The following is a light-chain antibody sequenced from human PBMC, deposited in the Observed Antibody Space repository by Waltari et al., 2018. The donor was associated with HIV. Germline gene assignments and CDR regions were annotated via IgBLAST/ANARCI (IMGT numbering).Light chain of an antibody. J-gene: IGKJ1*01. V-gene: IGKV3-20*01. Sequence: IVLTQSPGTLSLSPGDRANLSCRASQTVDSAYIAWYPQRPGPAPRLLVYSASSRAAGIPDRFSGSGSGADFTLSIRRLEPEDFAVYYCQYYRASSGTFGQGTKVEIQ. CDR2: SAS. CDR3: QYYRASSGT. CDR1: QTVDSAY.